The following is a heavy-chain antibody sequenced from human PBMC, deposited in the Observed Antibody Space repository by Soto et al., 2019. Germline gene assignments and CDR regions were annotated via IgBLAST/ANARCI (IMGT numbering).Heavy chain of an antibody. J-gene: IGHJ4*02. CDR1: GFTFSSYG. D-gene: IGHD2-2*01. V-gene: IGHV3-30*18. Sequence: PGGSLILSCAASGFTFSSYGMHWVRQAPGKGLEWVAVISYDGSNKYYADSVKGRFTISRDNSKNTLYLQMNSLRAEDTAVYYCAKGLYQLLSGSYWGQGTLVTVSS. CDR3: AKGLYQLLSGSY. CDR2: ISYDGSNK.